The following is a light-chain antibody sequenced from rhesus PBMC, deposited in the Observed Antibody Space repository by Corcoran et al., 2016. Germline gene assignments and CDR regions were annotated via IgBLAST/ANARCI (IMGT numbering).Light chain of an antibody. J-gene: IGKJ2*01. CDR1: QGISSW. CDR2: AAS. CDR3: QQHNSCPFS. V-gene: IGKV1-33*02. Sequence: DIQMTQSPSSLSASVGDRVTITCQASQGISSWVAWYQQQPGKAPKLLIYAASSLQSGVPSRFSGSGSGTDFTLTISSLQPEDFATYYCQQHNSCPFSFGQGTKVEIK.